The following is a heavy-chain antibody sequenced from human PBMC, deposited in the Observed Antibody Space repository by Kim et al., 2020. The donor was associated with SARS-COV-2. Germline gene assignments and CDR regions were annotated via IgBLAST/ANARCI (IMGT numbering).Heavy chain of an antibody. CDR2: IYYSGST. CDR3: ARHLQNYYDSSGYFDY. CDR1: GGSISSSSYY. Sequence: SETLSLTCTVSGGSISSSSYYWGWIRQPPGKGLEWIGSIYYSGSTYYNPSLKSRVTISVDTSKNQFSLKLSSVTAADTAVYYCARHLQNYYDSSGYFDYWGQGTLVTVSS. V-gene: IGHV4-39*01. D-gene: IGHD3-22*01. J-gene: IGHJ4*02.